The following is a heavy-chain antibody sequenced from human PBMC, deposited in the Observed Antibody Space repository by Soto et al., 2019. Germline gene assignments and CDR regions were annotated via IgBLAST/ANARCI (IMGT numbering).Heavy chain of an antibody. CDR3: ASITMVRGVRKGYYMDV. D-gene: IGHD3-10*01. Sequence: SVKVSCKASGGTFSSYAISWVRQAPGQGLEWMGGIIPIFGTANYAQKFQGRVTITADESTSTAYMELSSLRSEDTAVYYCASITMVRGVRKGYYMDVWGKGTTVTVSS. V-gene: IGHV1-69*13. J-gene: IGHJ6*03. CDR2: IIPIFGTA. CDR1: GGTFSSYA.